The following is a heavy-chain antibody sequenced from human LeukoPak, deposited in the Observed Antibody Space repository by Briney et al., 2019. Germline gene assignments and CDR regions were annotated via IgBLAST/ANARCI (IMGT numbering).Heavy chain of an antibody. D-gene: IGHD2-15*01. V-gene: IGHV1-69*06. CDR3: ATHPNTHQSYYYYYYMDV. CDR1: GYTFTSYA. J-gene: IGHJ6*03. CDR2: IIPIFGTA. Sequence: ASVKVSCKASGYTFTSYAISWVRQAPGQGLEWMGGIIPIFGTANYAQKFQGRVTITADKSTSTAYMELSSLRSEDTAVYYCATHPNTHQSYYYYYYMDVWGKGTTVTVSS.